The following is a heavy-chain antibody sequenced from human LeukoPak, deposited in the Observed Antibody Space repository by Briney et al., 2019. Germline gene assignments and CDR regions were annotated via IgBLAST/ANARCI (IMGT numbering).Heavy chain of an antibody. V-gene: IGHV4-34*01. Sequence: PGGSLRLSCAASGFTFSSYSMNWVRQPPGKGLEWIGEINHSGSTNYNPSLKSRVTISVDTSKNQFSLRLSSVTAADTAVYYCARGAGYSYGSPYYFDYWGQGTLVTVSS. D-gene: IGHD5-18*01. CDR3: ARGAGYSYGSPYYFDY. CDR1: GFTFSSYS. CDR2: INHSGST. J-gene: IGHJ4*02.